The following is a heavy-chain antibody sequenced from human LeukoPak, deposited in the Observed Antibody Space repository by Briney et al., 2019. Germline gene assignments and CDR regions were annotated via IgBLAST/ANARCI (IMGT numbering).Heavy chain of an antibody. CDR1: GFTFSSYG. D-gene: IGHD3-22*01. V-gene: IGHV3-23*01. CDR3: ARDLGQYYDTSDNWFDP. J-gene: IGHJ5*02. Sequence: GGSLRLSCAVSGFTFSSYGMSWVRQAPGKGLEWVSAISGSGGNTYYAESVKGRLTISRDNAKNTLNLQMNSLRAEDTAVYYCARDLGQYYDTSDNWFDPWGQGTLVTVSS. CDR2: ISGSGGNT.